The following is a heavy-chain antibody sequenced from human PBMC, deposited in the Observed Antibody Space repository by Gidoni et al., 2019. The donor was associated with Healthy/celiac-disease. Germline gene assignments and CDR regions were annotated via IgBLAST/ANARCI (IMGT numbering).Heavy chain of an antibody. CDR3: AKDSYGDYDYYYYYMDV. CDR1: GFTFSSYG. D-gene: IGHD4-17*01. V-gene: IGHV3-30*18. CDR2: ISYDGSNK. Sequence: QVQLVESGGGVVQPGRSLRLSCAASGFTFSSYGMHWVRQAPGKGLELVAVISYDGSNKYYADSVKGRFTISRDNSKNTLYLQMNSLRAEDTAVYYCAKDSYGDYDYYYYYMDVWCKGTTVTVSS. J-gene: IGHJ6*03.